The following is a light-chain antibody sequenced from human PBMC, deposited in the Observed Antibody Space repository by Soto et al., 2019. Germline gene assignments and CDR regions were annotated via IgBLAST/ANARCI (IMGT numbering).Light chain of an antibody. V-gene: IGKV3-15*01. CDR3: QHYDNWPIT. CDR1: QSVVKSY. J-gene: IGKJ5*01. CDR2: GAS. Sequence: EIVLTQSPVTLXXXPXXSXTXSCRASQSVVKSYLAWSQQKPGQAPRLLIYGASTRATGFPARFSGSRSGTEFTLTISSLQSEDFAIYYCQHYDNWPITFGQVTRLEIK.